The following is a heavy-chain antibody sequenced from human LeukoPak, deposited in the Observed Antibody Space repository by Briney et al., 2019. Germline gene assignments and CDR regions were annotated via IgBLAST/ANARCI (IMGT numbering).Heavy chain of an antibody. Sequence: SETLSLTCTVSGGSISSYYWSWIRQPPGKGLEWIGYIYYSGSTNYNPSLKSRVTISVDTSKNQFSLKLSSVTAADTAVYYCAGTYSGSYPLNFDYWGQGTLVTVSS. CDR2: IYYSGST. CDR3: AGTYSGSYPLNFDY. CDR1: GGSISSYY. J-gene: IGHJ4*02. D-gene: IGHD1-26*01. V-gene: IGHV4-59*01.